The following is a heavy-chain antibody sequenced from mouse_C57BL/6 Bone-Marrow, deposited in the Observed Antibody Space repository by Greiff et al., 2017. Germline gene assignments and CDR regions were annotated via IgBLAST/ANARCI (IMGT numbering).Heavy chain of an antibody. D-gene: IGHD2-4*01. Sequence: VQLQQSGAELVRPGASVKLSCTASGFNIKDDYMHWVKQRPEQGLEWIGWIDPENGDTEYASKFQGKATITADTASNTAYLQLSSLTSEDTAVYYCTTAYDYDDGFAYWGQGNLVTVSA. V-gene: IGHV14-4*01. CDR1: GFNIKDDY. J-gene: IGHJ3*01. CDR2: IDPENGDT. CDR3: TTAYDYDDGFAY.